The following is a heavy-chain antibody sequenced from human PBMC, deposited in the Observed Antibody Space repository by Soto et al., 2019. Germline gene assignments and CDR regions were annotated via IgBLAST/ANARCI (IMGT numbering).Heavy chain of an antibody. V-gene: IGHV4-4*02. CDR1: GGSISSSNW. Sequence: LSLTCAVSGGSISSSNWWSWVRQPPGKGLEWIGEIYHSGSTNYNPSLKSRVTISVDKSKNQFSLKLSSVTAADTAVYYCARPYDFWSGPLGMDVWGQGTTVTVSS. D-gene: IGHD3-3*01. CDR2: IYHSGST. CDR3: ARPYDFWSGPLGMDV. J-gene: IGHJ6*02.